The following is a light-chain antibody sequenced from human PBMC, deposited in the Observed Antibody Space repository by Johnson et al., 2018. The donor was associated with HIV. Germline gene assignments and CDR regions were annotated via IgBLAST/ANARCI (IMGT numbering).Light chain of an antibody. CDR1: SSNIGNNY. CDR3: GTWDSSLSAYV. V-gene: IGLV1-51*01. J-gene: IGLJ1*01. Sequence: QAVLTQPPSVSAAPGQKVTISCSGSSSNIGNNYVSWYQQVPGAAPKLLIYDNNKRPPGIPDRFSGSKSGTSATLGITGLPTGDEADYYCGTWDSSLSAYVFGTGTKVTVL. CDR2: DNN.